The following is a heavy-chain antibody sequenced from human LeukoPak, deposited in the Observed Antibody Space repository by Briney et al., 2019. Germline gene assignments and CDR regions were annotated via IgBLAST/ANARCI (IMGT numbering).Heavy chain of an antibody. CDR3: ATGKAAAGPGNWFDP. Sequence: SETLSLTCAVYGGSFSGYYWSWIRQPPGKGLEWIGEINHSGSTNYNPSLKSRVTISVDTSKNQFSLKLSSVTAADTAVYYCATGKAAAGPGNWFDPWGRGTLVTVSS. V-gene: IGHV4-34*01. J-gene: IGHJ5*02. CDR2: INHSGST. CDR1: GGSFSGYY. D-gene: IGHD6-13*01.